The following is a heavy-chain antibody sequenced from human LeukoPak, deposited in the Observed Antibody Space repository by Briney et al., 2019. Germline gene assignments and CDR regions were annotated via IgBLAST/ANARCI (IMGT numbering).Heavy chain of an antibody. CDR2: ISSSGSTI. V-gene: IGHV3-48*03. CDR1: GFTFSSYE. CDR3: ARESSSWGFDH. D-gene: IGHD6-13*01. J-gene: IGHJ4*02. Sequence: GGSLRLSCAASGFTFSSYEMNWVRQAPGKGLEWVSYISSSGSTIYYADSVKGRFTISRDNAKNSLYLQMNSLRAEDTAVYYCARESSSWGFDHWGQGTLVTVSS.